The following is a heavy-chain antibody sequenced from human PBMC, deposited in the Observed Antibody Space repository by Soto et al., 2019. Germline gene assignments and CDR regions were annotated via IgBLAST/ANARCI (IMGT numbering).Heavy chain of an antibody. CDR2: IIPIFGTA. D-gene: IGHD2-2*01. CDR1: GYTFTSYG. V-gene: IGHV1-69*13. CDR3: AREGEYCSSTSCYSGDDAFDI. J-gene: IGHJ3*02. Sequence: SVKVSCKASGYTFTSYGISWVRQAPGQGLEWMGGIIPIFGTANYAQKFQGRVTITADESTSTAYMELSSLRSEDTAVYYCAREGEYCSSTSCYSGDDAFDIWGQGTMVTVSS.